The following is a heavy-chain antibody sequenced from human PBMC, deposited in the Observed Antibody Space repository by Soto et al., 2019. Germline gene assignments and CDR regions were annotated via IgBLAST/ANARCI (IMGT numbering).Heavy chain of an antibody. J-gene: IGHJ4*02. Sequence: GGSLRLSCAASGFTFSSYAMSWVRQAPGKGLEWVSAISGSGGSTYYPDSVKGRFTSSRENSKNTLYLQMNSLRAEDTAVYYCAKDAMSSSWSTRGTFDYWGQGTLVTVSS. D-gene: IGHD6-13*01. V-gene: IGHV3-23*01. CDR1: GFTFSSYA. CDR3: AKDAMSSSWSTRGTFDY. CDR2: ISGSGGST.